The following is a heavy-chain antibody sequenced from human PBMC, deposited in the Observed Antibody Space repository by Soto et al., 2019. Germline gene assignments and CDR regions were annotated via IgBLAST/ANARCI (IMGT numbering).Heavy chain of an antibody. CDR1: GGTFSSYA. D-gene: IGHD3-16*01. V-gene: IGHV1-69*06. CDR3: ARDAHRKDGGFDY. CDR2: IIPIFGTA. Sequence: SVKVSCKASGGTFSSYAISWVRQAPGQGLEWMGGIIPIFGTANYAQKFQGRVTITADKSTSTAYMELSSLRSEDTAVYYCARDAHRKDGGFDYWGQGTLVTVSS. J-gene: IGHJ4*02.